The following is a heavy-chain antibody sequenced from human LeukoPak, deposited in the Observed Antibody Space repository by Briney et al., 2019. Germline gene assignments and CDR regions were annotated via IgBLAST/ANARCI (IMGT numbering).Heavy chain of an antibody. CDR3: ARPGLYYGDYEY. CDR1: GGSFSGYY. J-gene: IGHJ4*02. Sequence: PSETLSLTCAVYGGSFSGYYWSWIRQPPGKGLEWIGEINHSGSTNYNPSLKRRVTISVDTSKNQFSLKLSSVTAADTAVYYCARPGLYYGDYEYWGQGTLVTVSS. V-gene: IGHV4-34*01. CDR2: INHSGST. D-gene: IGHD4-17*01.